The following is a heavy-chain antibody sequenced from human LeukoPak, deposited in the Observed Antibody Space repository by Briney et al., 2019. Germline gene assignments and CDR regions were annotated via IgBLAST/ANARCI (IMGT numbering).Heavy chain of an antibody. Sequence: GESLKISCKGSGYSFTSYWISRVRQMPGKGLEWMGRIDPSASYTNYSPSFQGNVTISVDKSISTAYLQWSSLKASDTAMYYCARRLQRHFDYWGQGTLVTVSS. CDR2: IDPSASYT. V-gene: IGHV5-10-1*01. CDR1: GYSFTSYW. CDR3: ARRLQRHFDY. J-gene: IGHJ4*02. D-gene: IGHD2-15*01.